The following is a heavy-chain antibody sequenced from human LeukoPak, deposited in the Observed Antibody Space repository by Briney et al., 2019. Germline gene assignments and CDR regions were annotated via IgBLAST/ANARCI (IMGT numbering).Heavy chain of an antibody. Sequence: SETLSLTCTVSGGSISSYYWSWIRQPAGKGLERIGRIYGSGSTNYNPSLRSRVTMSVDTSKSQFSLKLSSVTAADTAVYYCAREGGRFDFWSGYYYWGQGTLVTVSS. CDR2: IYGSGST. J-gene: IGHJ4*02. V-gene: IGHV4-4*07. CDR3: AREGGRFDFWSGYYY. CDR1: GGSISSYY. D-gene: IGHD3-3*01.